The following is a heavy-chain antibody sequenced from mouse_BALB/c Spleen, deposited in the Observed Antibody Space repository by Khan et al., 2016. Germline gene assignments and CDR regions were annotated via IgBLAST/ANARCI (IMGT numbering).Heavy chain of an antibody. CDR2: ITYSGTT. Sequence: EVQLQESGPGLVKPSQSLSLTCTVTGYSITSDYARNWIRQFSGNKLEWMAYITYSGTTNYNPSLKSRISITRDTSKNQFFLQLNSVTTEDTATYYCARIYYDYDDYALDYWGQGTSVTVSS. V-gene: IGHV3-2*02. CDR3: ARIYYDYDDYALDY. D-gene: IGHD2-4*01. J-gene: IGHJ4*01. CDR1: GYSITSDYA.